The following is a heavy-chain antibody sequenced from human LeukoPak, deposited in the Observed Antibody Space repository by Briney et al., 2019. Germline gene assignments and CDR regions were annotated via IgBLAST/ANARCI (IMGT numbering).Heavy chain of an antibody. V-gene: IGHV1-8*01. J-gene: IGHJ4*02. CDR1: GYTLTSYD. CDR2: MNPNSGNT. Sequence: GASVKVSCKASGYTLTSYDINWVRQATGQGLEWMGWMNPNSGNTGYAQKFQGRVTMTRNTSISTAYMELSSLRSEDTAVYYCARGHYDILTYLYYFDYWGQGTLVTVSS. CDR3: ARGHYDILTYLYYFDY. D-gene: IGHD3-9*01.